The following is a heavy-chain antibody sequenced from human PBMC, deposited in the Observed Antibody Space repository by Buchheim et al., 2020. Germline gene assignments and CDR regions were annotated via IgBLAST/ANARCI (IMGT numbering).Heavy chain of an antibody. J-gene: IGHJ6*03. D-gene: IGHD3-9*01. CDR3: AKDFYRRYFDPQDALVQDYYYYYMDV. Sequence: EVQLLESGGGLVQPGGSLRLSCAASGFTFSSYAMSWVRQAPGKGLEWVSAISGSGGSTYYADSVKGRFTISRANSKNTLYLQMNSLRAEDTAVYYCAKDFYRRYFDPQDALVQDYYYYYMDVWGKGTT. CDR2: ISGSGGST. V-gene: IGHV3-23*01. CDR1: GFTFSSYA.